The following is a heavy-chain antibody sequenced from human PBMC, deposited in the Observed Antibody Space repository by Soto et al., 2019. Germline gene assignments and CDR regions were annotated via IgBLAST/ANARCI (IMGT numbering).Heavy chain of an antibody. CDR2: IIPIFGTA. CDR3: ARFQGSGYDYVWGSYRYHGMDV. J-gene: IGHJ6*02. Sequence: QVQLVQSGAEVKKPGSSVKVSCKASGGTFSSYAISWVRQAPGQGLEWMGGIIPIFGTANYAQKFQGRVTITADKSTSTAYMELSSLGSEDTAVYYCARFQGSGYDYVWGSYRYHGMDVWGQGTTVTVSS. V-gene: IGHV1-69*06. D-gene: IGHD3-16*02. CDR1: GGTFSSYA.